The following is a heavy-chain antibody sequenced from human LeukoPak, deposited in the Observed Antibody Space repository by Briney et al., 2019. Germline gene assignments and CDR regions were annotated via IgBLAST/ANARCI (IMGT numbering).Heavy chain of an antibody. J-gene: IGHJ6*03. V-gene: IGHV1-2*02. CDR1: GYTFTAYY. D-gene: IGHD2-15*01. CDR3: ARDSGSGGRDICGHYYHYYMDV. Sequence: ASVRVSCKASGYTFTAYYMHWVRHAPGQGLEWMGWINPNSGDTKYAQKFQGRVTMTRDTSISTAYMEVRRLKSDDTAVYYCARDSGSGGRDICGHYYHYYMDVWGKGTTVTVSS. CDR2: INPNSGDT.